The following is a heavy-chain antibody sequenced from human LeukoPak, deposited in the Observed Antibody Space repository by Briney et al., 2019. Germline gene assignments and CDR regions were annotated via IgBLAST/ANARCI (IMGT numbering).Heavy chain of an antibody. CDR3: ARGMWFDTLFSAFDV. D-gene: IGHD3-10*01. CDR2: IFHTGST. V-gene: IGHV4-4*02. Sequence: KTSETLSLTCTVSGDSISSRNWWTWVRQTPEQGLEWIGEIFHTGSTNYNPSVEGRVTISIDKSRNHFSLMLTSVTAADTALYYCARGMWFDTLFSAFDVWGQGTMVSVSS. J-gene: IGHJ3*01. CDR1: GDSISSRNW.